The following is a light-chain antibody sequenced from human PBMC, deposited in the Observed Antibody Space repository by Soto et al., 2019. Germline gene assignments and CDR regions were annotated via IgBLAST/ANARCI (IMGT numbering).Light chain of an antibody. CDR1: QGIRND. Sequence: AIQMTQSPSSLSASVGDRVTISCRASQGIRNDLGWYQQKQGKAPRLLIYAASSLQSGVPSRFSGSGSGTDFTLTISSLQPEDFATYYCLQDYDYPLTFGGGTKVQIK. J-gene: IGKJ4*01. CDR3: LQDYDYPLT. V-gene: IGKV1-6*01. CDR2: AAS.